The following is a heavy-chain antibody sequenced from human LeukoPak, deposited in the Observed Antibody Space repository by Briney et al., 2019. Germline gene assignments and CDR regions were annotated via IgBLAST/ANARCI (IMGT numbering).Heavy chain of an antibody. CDR3: ASGPLNNILTGYYRS. Sequence: SETLSLTCSVSGGSISSYYWSWIRQPPGKGLEWIGYIYYSGSTNYNPSLKSRVTISVDTSKNQFSLKLSSVTAVDTAVYYCASGPLNNILTGYYRSWGQGTLVTVSS. V-gene: IGHV4-59*01. D-gene: IGHD3-9*01. CDR2: IYYSGST. CDR1: GGSISSYY. J-gene: IGHJ4*02.